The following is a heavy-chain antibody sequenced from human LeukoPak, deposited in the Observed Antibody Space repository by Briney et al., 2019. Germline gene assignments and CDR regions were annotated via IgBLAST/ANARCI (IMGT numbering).Heavy chain of an antibody. J-gene: IGHJ4*02. Sequence: GGSLRLSCAASGFTFSNAWMSWVRQAPGKGLEWVGRIKSKTDGGTTDYAAPVKGRFTISRDVSKNTLYLQMNSLKTEDTAVYYCTTSYYDYVWGSYRYQKYYFDYWGQGTLVTVSS. CDR2: IKSKTDGGTT. D-gene: IGHD3-16*02. CDR1: GFTFSNAW. CDR3: TTSYYDYVWGSYRYQKYYFDY. V-gene: IGHV3-15*01.